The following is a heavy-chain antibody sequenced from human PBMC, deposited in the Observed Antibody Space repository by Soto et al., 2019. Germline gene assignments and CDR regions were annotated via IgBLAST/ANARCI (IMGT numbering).Heavy chain of an antibody. CDR1: GYTFTSYY. CDR3: ARIYGSGSYPPPWGMDV. J-gene: IGHJ6*02. V-gene: IGHV1-46*03. Sequence: ASVKVSCKASGYTFTSYYMHWVRQAPGQGLEWMGIINPSGGSTSYAQKFQGRVTMTRDTSTSTVYMELSSLRSEDTAVYYCARIYGSGSYPPPWGMDVWGQGTTVTVSS. D-gene: IGHD3-10*01. CDR2: INPSGGST.